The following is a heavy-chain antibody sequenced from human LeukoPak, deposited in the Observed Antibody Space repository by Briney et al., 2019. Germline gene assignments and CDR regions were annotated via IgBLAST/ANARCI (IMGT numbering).Heavy chain of an antibody. CDR2: IYPGDSDT. D-gene: IGHD1-26*01. Sequence: GESLKISCKGCGYSFTSYWIGWVRQMPGKGLEWMGIIYPGDSDTRYSPSFQGQVTISADKSISTAYLQWSSLKASDTAMYYCARPQWELLQDDAFDIWGQGTMVTVSS. CDR3: ARPQWELLQDDAFDI. V-gene: IGHV5-51*01. J-gene: IGHJ3*02. CDR1: GYSFTSYW.